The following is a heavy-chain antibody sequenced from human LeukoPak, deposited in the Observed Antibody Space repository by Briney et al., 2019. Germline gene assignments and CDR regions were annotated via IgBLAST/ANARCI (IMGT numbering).Heavy chain of an antibody. J-gene: IGHJ4*02. V-gene: IGHV1-69*05. CDR2: IIPIFGTA. Sequence: GASVKVSCKASGGTFSSYAISWVRQAPGQGLEWMGRIIPIFGTANYAQKFQGRVTITTDESTSTAYMELSSLRSEDTAVYYCVRDPPQDSYLAIWGQGTLVTVSS. CDR1: GGTFSSYA. CDR3: VRDPPQDSYLAI. D-gene: IGHD5-18*01.